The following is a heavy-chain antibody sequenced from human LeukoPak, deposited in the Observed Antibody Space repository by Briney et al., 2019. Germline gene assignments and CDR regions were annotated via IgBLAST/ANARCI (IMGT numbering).Heavy chain of an antibody. D-gene: IGHD2-15*01. V-gene: IGHV4-4*07. CDR3: ARDGCSGGSCYHYFDY. CDR1: GGSISSYY. J-gene: IGHJ4*02. CDR2: IYTSGST. Sequence: SETLSLTCTVSGGSISSYYWSWIRQPAGKGLEWIGRIYTSGSTNYNPSLKSRVTMSVDTAKNQFSLKLNSVTAADTAVYYCARDGCSGGSCYHYFDYWGQGTLVTVSS.